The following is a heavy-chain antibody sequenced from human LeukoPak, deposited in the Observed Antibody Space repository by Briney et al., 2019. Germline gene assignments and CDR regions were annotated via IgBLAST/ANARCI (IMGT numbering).Heavy chain of an antibody. D-gene: IGHD5-12*01. Sequence: SETLSLTCSVPGASTTINSYSWGWIRQSPGKGLEWIATFYSDGSTYYNPSLKSRVTISVNASKNQISLTLTSVTAADTAIYYCAIQFLMPATTENYFVSWGQGTLLTVSS. CDR1: GASTTINSYS. J-gene: IGHJ4*02. V-gene: IGHV4-39*01. CDR3: AIQFLMPATTENYFVS. CDR2: FYSDGST.